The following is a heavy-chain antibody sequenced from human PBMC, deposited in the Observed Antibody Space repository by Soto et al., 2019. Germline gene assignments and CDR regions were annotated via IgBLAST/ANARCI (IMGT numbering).Heavy chain of an antibody. CDR3: VRVVAIPGYPDN. V-gene: IGHV1-69*14. D-gene: IGHD5-12*01. J-gene: IGHJ4*02. CDR2: IVPTVDTS. CDR1: GATFSSYA. Sequence: QVQLVQSEAEVRQPASSVKVSCKTSGATFSSYAITWVRQAPGQGLEWMGGIVPTVDTSTYAQKFQGRVTITADKFTNTVYMELSCLRSDDTAVYYCVRVVAIPGYPDNWGQGTLVTVSS.